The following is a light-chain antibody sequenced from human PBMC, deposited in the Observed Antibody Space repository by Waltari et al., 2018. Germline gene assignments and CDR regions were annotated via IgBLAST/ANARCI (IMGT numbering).Light chain of an antibody. Sequence: DIQMTQSPPSLSASTGDRVTLTCRARQFIANRLSWYQQRPGKAPRLLIYAASNVNSGVSSRFSGSGSGTDFTLTVSDLQSEDFGTYYCQETYSTGTFG. CDR3: QETYSTGT. V-gene: IGKV1-39*01. CDR2: AAS. J-gene: IGKJ1*01. CDR1: QFIANR.